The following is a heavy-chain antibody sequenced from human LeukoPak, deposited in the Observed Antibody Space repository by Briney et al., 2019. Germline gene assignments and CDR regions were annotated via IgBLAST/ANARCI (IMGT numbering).Heavy chain of an antibody. J-gene: IGHJ4*02. CDR1: GITLSNYG. Sequence: GGSLRLSCAVSGITLSNYGMSWVRRAPGKGLEWVAGISDSGGRTNYADSVKGRFTISRDNPKNTLYLQMNSLRADDTAVYFCAKRGVVIRVILVGFHKEAYYFDSWGQGALVTVSS. CDR3: AKRGVVIRVILVGFHKEAYYFDS. V-gene: IGHV3-23*01. D-gene: IGHD3-22*01. CDR2: ISDSGGRT.